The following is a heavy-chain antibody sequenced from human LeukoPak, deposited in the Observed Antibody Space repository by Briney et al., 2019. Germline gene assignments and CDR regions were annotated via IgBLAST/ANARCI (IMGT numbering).Heavy chain of an antibody. CDR1: GGSINNYY. D-gene: IGHD4-17*01. Sequence: PSETLSLTCTVSGGSINNYYWNWIRQPPGKGLELIGYIYYSVSGGGTNYTPSLKSRVTVSADTSKTQFSLKLSSVTAADTAVYYCARGGTMTTVPLWGQGTLVTVSS. J-gene: IGHJ4*02. CDR3: ARGGTMTTVPL. CDR2: IYYSVSGGGT. V-gene: IGHV4-59*08.